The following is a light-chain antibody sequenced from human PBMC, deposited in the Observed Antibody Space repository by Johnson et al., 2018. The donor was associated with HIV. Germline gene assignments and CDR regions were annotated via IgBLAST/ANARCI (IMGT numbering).Light chain of an antibody. J-gene: IGLJ1*01. V-gene: IGLV1-51*02. CDR2: KNN. CDR3: GTWDSSLRTGF. Sequence: QPVLTQPPSSSGPPGQRVTISCSGSSSNIGRNAVNWYQHLPGTAPKLLIYKNNQRPSGIPDRFSGSKSGTSATLGITGLQTGDEADYYGGTWDSSLRTGFFGTGTKVTVL. CDR1: SSNIGRNA.